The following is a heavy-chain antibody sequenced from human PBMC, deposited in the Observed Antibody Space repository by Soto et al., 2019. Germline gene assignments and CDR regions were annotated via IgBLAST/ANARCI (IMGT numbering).Heavy chain of an antibody. CDR3: GRDNYDFWSGYHLFDY. J-gene: IGHJ4*02. D-gene: IGHD3-3*01. Sequence: SETLSLTCTVSGGSISSYYWSWIRQPPGKGLEWIGYIYYSGSTNYNPSLKSRVTISVDTSKNQFSLNLSSVTAADTAVYYCGRDNYDFWSGYHLFDYWGQGTLVTVSS. CDR2: IYYSGST. V-gene: IGHV4-59*01. CDR1: GGSISSYY.